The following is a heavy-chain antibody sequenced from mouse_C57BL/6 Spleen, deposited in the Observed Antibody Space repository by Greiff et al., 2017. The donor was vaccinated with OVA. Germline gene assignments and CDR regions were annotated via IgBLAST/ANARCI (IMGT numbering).Heavy chain of an antibody. V-gene: IGHV1-50*01. CDR2: IDPSDSYT. CDR1: GYTFTSYW. Sequence: VQLQQPGAELVKPGASVKLSCKASGYTFTSYWMQWVKQRPGQGLEWIGEIDPSDSYTNYNQKFKGKATLTVDTSSSTAYMQLSSLTSEDSAVYYCARSGDYYGSSLFAYWGQGTLVTVSA. J-gene: IGHJ3*01. CDR3: ARSGDYYGSSLFAY. D-gene: IGHD1-1*01.